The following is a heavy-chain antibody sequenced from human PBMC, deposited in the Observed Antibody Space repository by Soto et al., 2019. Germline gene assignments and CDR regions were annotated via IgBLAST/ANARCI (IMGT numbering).Heavy chain of an antibody. CDR1: GFTFSSYG. J-gene: IGHJ5*02. Sequence: GGSLRLSCAASGFTFSSYGMHWVRQAPGKGLEWVAVIWYDGSNKYYADSVKGRFTISRDNSKNTLYLQMNSLRAEDTAVYYCARGSPFTIFGVVRGLGGGWFDPWGQGTMVTVSS. V-gene: IGHV3-33*01. CDR2: IWYDGSNK. D-gene: IGHD3-3*01. CDR3: ARGSPFTIFGVVRGLGGGWFDP.